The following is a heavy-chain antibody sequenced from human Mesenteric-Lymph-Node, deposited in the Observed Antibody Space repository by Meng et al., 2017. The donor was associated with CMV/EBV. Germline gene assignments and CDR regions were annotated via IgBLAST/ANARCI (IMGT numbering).Heavy chain of an antibody. CDR2: IYHTGGT. Sequence: SETLSLTCTVSAYSISSGYHWGWVRQPPGKGLEWMGTIYHTGGTYYNPSLKSRVTISVDTSKNQFSLKLSSVTAADTAVYYCASLVPARSYYYYYGMDVWGQGTTVTVSS. CDR3: ASLVPARSYYYYYGMDV. J-gene: IGHJ6*02. D-gene: IGHD2-2*01. V-gene: IGHV4-38-2*02. CDR1: AYSISSGYH.